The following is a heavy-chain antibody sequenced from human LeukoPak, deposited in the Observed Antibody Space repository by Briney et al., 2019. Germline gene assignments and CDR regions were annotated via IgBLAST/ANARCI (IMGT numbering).Heavy chain of an antibody. CDR2: INWNGGST. J-gene: IGHJ4*02. CDR3: ARVGPSDIVVVVAATRPYYFDY. CDR1: GFTFDDYG. D-gene: IGHD2-15*01. Sequence: PGGSLRLYCAASGFTFDDYGMSWVRQAPGKGLEWVSGINWNGGSTGYADSVKGRFTISRDNAKNSLYLQMNSLRAEDTALYYCARVGPSDIVVVVAATRPYYFDYWGQGTLVTVSS. V-gene: IGHV3-20*04.